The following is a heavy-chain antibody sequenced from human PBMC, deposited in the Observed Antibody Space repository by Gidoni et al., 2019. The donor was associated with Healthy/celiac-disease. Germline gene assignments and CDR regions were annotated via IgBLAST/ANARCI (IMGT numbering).Heavy chain of an antibody. CDR1: GFTFGDYA. CDR3: SHRSSTSRSSGWTFDY. V-gene: IGHV3-49*05. Sequence: EVQLVESGGGLVKRGRSLRLSCTASGFTFGDYAMSWFRQAPGKGLEWVGFIRSKAYGGTTEYAASVKGRFTISRDDSKSIAYLQMNSLKTEDTAVYYCSHRSSTSRSSGWTFDYWGQGTLVTVSS. J-gene: IGHJ4*02. CDR2: IRSKAYGGTT. D-gene: IGHD2-2*01.